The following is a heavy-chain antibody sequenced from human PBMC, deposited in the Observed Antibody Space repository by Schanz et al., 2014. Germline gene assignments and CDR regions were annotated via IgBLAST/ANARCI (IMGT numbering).Heavy chain of an antibody. CDR2: IVPIAGIT. D-gene: IGHD2-15*01. J-gene: IGHJ3*02. V-gene: IGHV1-69*02. CDR3: ARGGGPEDVFEI. CDR1: GGTFSSDT. Sequence: QVHLAQSGAEVKKPGSSVKVSCKASGGTFSSDTFSWVRQAPGQGREWMGRIVPIAGITNYAQRFQGRVTIAADKSSDTAYMELSSLRSEDTAVYYCARGGGPEDVFEIWGQGTILTVSS.